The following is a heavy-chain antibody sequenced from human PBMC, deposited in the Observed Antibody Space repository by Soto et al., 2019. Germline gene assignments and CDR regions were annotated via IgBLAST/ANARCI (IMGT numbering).Heavy chain of an antibody. V-gene: IGHV4-59*01. Sequence: SETLSLTCTVSGGSISSYYWSWIRQPPGKGLEWIGYIYYSGSTNYNPSLKSRVTISVDTSKNQFSLKLSSVTAADTAVYYCARDSGSSSRYGFGAFDIWGQGTMVTVSS. J-gene: IGHJ3*02. CDR3: ARDSGSSSRYGFGAFDI. CDR1: GGSISSYY. CDR2: IYYSGST. D-gene: IGHD6-13*01.